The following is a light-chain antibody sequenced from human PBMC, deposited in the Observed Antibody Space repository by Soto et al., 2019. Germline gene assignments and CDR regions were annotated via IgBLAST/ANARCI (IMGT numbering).Light chain of an antibody. V-gene: IGLV1-40*01. J-gene: IGLJ1*01. Sequence: QFVLTQPPSVSGSPGQRVTISCAGSSSTIGAGYDVNWYQQLPGTAPKLLIYSNTKRPSGVPDRFSGSKSGTSASLAITGLHIEDEADYYCQSYDSALTGLYVFGTGTKLTVL. CDR1: SSTIGAGYD. CDR3: QSYDSALTGLYV. CDR2: SNT.